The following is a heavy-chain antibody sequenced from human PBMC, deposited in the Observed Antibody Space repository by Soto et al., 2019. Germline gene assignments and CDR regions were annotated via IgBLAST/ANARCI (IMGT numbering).Heavy chain of an antibody. CDR3: ADGYNYPVPFDY. D-gene: IGHD1-1*01. Sequence: PSETLSLTCTVSGGSIRTGGYYWSWVRQVPGKGLEWIGYIYYTGTTFYNLSLKSRVTISGDTSKNQFSLKLSSVTAADTAVYSWADGYNYPVPFDYGGRGTLVTVSS. CDR2: IYYTGTT. V-gene: IGHV4-31*03. CDR1: GGSIRTGGYY. J-gene: IGHJ4*02.